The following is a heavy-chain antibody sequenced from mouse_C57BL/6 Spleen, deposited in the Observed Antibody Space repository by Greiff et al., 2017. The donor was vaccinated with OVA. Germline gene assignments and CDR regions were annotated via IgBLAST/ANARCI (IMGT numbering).Heavy chain of an antibody. CDR2: ISSGGSYT. Sequence: EVQGVESGGDLVKPGGSLKLSCAASGFTFSSYGMSWVRQTPDKRLEWVATISSGGSYTYYPDSVKGRFTISRDNAKNTLYLQMSSLKSEDTAMDYCARQRYYGSSYYAMDYWGQGTSVTVSS. V-gene: IGHV5-6*01. CDR1: GFTFSSYG. J-gene: IGHJ4*01. CDR3: ARQRYYGSSYYAMDY. D-gene: IGHD1-1*01.